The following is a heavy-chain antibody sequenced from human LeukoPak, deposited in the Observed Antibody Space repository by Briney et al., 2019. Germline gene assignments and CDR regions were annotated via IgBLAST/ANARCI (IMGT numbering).Heavy chain of an antibody. CDR3: ARFLGGSYGMDV. V-gene: IGHV1-3*01. CDR2: INAGNGNT. Sequence: ASVKVSCKASGYTFTSHSIHWVRQAPGQRLEWMGWINAGNGNTKFSQKFQGRVTITRDTSASTAYMELSSLRPEDTAVYYCARFLGGSYGMDVWGQGTTVTVSS. D-gene: IGHD1-26*01. J-gene: IGHJ6*02. CDR1: GYTFTSHS.